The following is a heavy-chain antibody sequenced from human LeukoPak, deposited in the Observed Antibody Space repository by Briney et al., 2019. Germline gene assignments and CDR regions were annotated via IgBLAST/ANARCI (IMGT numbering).Heavy chain of an antibody. Sequence: ASVKVSCKASGYTFTSYDINWVRQATGQGLEWMGWMNPNSGNTGYAQKFQGRVTMTRNTSISTAYMELSSLRSEDTAVYYCARLALGMTRAGKYFYNGVDVWGQGTTVTVSS. J-gene: IGHJ6*02. CDR2: MNPNSGNT. CDR1: GYTFTSYD. D-gene: IGHD1-1*01. CDR3: ARLALGMTRAGKYFYNGVDV. V-gene: IGHV1-8*01.